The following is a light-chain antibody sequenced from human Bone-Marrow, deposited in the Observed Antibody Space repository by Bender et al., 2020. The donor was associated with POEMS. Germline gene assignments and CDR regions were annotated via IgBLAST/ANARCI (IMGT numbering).Light chain of an antibody. CDR1: SSDVGGHNY. J-gene: IGLJ2*01. Sequence: QSALTQPASVSGSPGQSIAISCTGTSSDVGGHNYVSWYQQYPGKAPKLMIYDVSDRPSGVSNRFSGSKSANTASLTISGLQADDEADYYCCSYAGSNIVGLGGGTKLTVL. V-gene: IGLV2-14*01. CDR2: DVS. CDR3: CSYAGSNIVG.